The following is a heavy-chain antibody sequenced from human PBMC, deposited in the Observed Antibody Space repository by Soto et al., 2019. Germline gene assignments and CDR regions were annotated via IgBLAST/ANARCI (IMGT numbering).Heavy chain of an antibody. J-gene: IGHJ4*01. Sequence: GASVKVSCKVSGYTLTELSMHWVRQAPGKGLEWMGGFDPEDGETIYAQKFQGRFTISRDNSKNTLYLQMDSLRPEDTAVYYCAIAMAGKWHPFDYWGHGTLVTVSS. CDR1: GYTLTELS. D-gene: IGHD6-19*01. CDR3: AIAMAGKWHPFDY. V-gene: IGHV1-24*01. CDR2: FDPEDGET.